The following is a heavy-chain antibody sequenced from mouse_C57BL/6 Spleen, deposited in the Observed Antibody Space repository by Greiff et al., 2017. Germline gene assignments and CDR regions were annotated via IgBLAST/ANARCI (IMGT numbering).Heavy chain of an antibody. V-gene: IGHV1-19*01. CDR3: ARGSNSFGY. Sequence: EVQLQQSGPVLVKPGASVKMSCKASGYTFTDYYMNWVKQSHGKSLEWIGVINPYNGGTSYNQKFKGKATLTVDKSSSTAYMELNSLTSEDSAVYYCARGSNSFGYWGQGTLVTVSA. CDR1: GYTFTDYY. J-gene: IGHJ3*01. D-gene: IGHD2-5*01. CDR2: INPYNGGT.